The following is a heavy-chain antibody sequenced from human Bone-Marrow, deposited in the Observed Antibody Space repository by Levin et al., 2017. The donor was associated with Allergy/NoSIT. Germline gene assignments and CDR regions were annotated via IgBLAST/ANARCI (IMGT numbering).Heavy chain of an antibody. CDR2: IYYSGST. CDR1: GGSISSDYYY. J-gene: IGHJ5*02. V-gene: IGHV4-30-4*01. CDR3: ARAEAVGTVASTVLFDP. D-gene: IGHD3-16*01. Sequence: LRLSCTVSGGSISSDYYYWSWIRQPPGTGLEWIGYIYYSGSTYYNPSLKSRVAISMDTSKNQFSLNLSSLTAADTAVYYCARAEAVGTVASTVLFDPWGQGTLVTVSS.